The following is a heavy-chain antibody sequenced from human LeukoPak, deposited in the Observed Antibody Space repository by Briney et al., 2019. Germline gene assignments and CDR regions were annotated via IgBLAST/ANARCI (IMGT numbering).Heavy chain of an antibody. CDR2: ISYDGSNK. CDR3: AGDRVVVPAAYYYYYGMDV. Sequence: GGSLRLSCAASGFTFSSYAMHWVRQAPGKGLEWVAVISYDGSNKYYADSVKGRFTISRDNSKNTMYLQMNSLRAEDTAVYYCAGDRVVVPAAYYYYYGMDVWGQGTTVTVSS. D-gene: IGHD2-2*01. J-gene: IGHJ6*02. V-gene: IGHV3-30-3*01. CDR1: GFTFSSYA.